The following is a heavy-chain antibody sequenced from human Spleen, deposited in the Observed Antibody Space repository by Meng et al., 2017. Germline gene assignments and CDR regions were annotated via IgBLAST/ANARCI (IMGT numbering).Heavy chain of an antibody. V-gene: IGHV4-61*02. CDR3: ARVVYSSGFNVYYYYGMDV. J-gene: IGHJ6*02. CDR2: IYTSGST. D-gene: IGHD6-19*01. CDR1: GGSISSGSYY. Sequence: LRLSCIVSGGSISSGSYYWSWIRQPAGKGLEWIGRIYTSGSTNYNPSLKSRVTISVDTSKNQFSLQLNSVTPEDTAVYYCARVVYSSGFNVYYYYGMDVWGQGTTVT.